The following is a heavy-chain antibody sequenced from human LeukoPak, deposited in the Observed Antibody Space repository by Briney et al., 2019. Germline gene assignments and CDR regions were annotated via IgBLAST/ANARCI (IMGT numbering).Heavy chain of an antibody. CDR3: AKETQGYSYGYPFDY. V-gene: IGHV3-30*18. J-gene: IGHJ4*02. D-gene: IGHD5-18*01. CDR2: ISYDGSNK. Sequence: GGSLRLSCAASGFTFSSYGMHWVRQAPGKGLEWVAVISYDGSNKYYADSVKGRFTISRDNPKNTLYLQMNSLRAEDTAVYYCAKETQGYSYGYPFDYWGQGTLVTVSS. CDR1: GFTFSSYG.